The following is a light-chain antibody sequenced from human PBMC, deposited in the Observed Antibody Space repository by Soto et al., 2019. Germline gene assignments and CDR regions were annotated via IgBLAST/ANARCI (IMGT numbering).Light chain of an antibody. J-gene: IGKJ1*01. CDR1: QSISSY. CDR3: QQSYSTLWT. CDR2: AAS. Sequence: DIQMTQSPSSLSASVGDRVTITCRASQSISSYLNWYQQKPGKAPKLLIYAASSLQSPVPSRFSGSGSGTDFTLTISSLQPEDFATYYCQQSYSTLWTFGQGTKVEIK. V-gene: IGKV1-39*01.